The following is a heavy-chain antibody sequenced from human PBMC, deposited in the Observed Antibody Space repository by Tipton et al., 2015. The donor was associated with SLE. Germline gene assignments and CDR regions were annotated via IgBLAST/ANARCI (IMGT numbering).Heavy chain of an antibody. CDR2: VYPGDSDT. CDR1: GYTFANFW. V-gene: IGHV5-51*01. Sequence: VQLVQSGAEVKKPGESLKISCRVSGYTFANFWISWVRQTPGKGLEWMGFVYPGDSDTRYNPSFQGHVTISADKSISTAYLQWNSLQASDTAMYYCARSCSGGACYDGDYWGQGTLVTVSS. J-gene: IGHJ4*02. CDR3: ARSCSGGACYDGDY. D-gene: IGHD2-15*01.